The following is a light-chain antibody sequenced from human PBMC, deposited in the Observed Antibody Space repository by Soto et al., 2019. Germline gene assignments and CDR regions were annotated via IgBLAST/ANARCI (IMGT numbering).Light chain of an antibody. CDR3: QQYGSSPQT. CDR1: QTVRNNY. CDR2: GAS. V-gene: IGKV3-20*01. Sequence: EVVLTQSPGTLSLSPGERASRSCRASQTVRNNYLAWYQQKPGQAPRLLIYGASSRATGIPDRFSGSGSGTDFTLTISRLEPEDFAVYYCQQYGSSPQTFGQGTKVDI. J-gene: IGKJ1*01.